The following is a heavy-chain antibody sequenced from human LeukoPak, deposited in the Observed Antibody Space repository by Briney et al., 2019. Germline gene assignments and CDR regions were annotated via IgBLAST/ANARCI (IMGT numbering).Heavy chain of an antibody. D-gene: IGHD6-13*01. CDR2: IYWDDDK. Sequence: SGPTLVRPTQTLTLTCTFSGFSLTTSGVGVGWIRQPPGKALEWLALIYWDDDKRYSPSLKSRLTITKDTSKNQVVLTMTNMDPVDTATYYCAHNDPSSWPGLYFDFWGQGTLVTVSS. CDR1: GFSLTTSGVG. CDR3: AHNDPSSWPGLYFDF. J-gene: IGHJ4*02. V-gene: IGHV2-5*02.